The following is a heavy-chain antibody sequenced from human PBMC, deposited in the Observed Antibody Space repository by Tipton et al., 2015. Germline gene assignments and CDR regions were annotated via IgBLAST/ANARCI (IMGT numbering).Heavy chain of an antibody. CDR2: IYYSGST. Sequence: TLSLTCDVSGYSISSGYYWSWIRQHPGKGLEWIGYIYYSGSTYYNPSLKSRVTISVDTSKTQFSLKMSSVTASDTAVYYCARARGRHGGLFDSWGQGILVTVSS. D-gene: IGHD4-23*01. V-gene: IGHV4-31*11. CDR3: ARARGRHGGLFDS. J-gene: IGHJ4*02. CDR1: GYSISSGYY.